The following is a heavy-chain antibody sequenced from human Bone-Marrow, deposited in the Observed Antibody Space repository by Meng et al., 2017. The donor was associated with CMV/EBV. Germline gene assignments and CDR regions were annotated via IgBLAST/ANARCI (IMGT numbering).Heavy chain of an antibody. J-gene: IGHJ5*02. CDR1: GFTFSSYA. Sequence: GESLKISCAASGFTFSSYAMHWVRQAPGKGLEWVAVISYDGSNKYYADSVKGRFTISRDNSKNTLYLQMNSLRAEDTAVYYCARSTGAAAYDPWGQGTLVTVSS. CDR2: ISYDGSNK. CDR3: ARSTGAAAYDP. V-gene: IGHV3-30*04. D-gene: IGHD1-26*01.